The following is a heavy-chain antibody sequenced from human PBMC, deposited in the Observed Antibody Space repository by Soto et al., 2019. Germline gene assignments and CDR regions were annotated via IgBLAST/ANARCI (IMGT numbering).Heavy chain of an antibody. D-gene: IGHD4-17*01. J-gene: IGHJ4*02. CDR3: ARDPTDYGDDY. CDR1: GGTFSSYT. CDR2: IIPILGIA. Sequence: QVQLVQSGAEVKKPGSSVKVSCKASGGTFSSYTISWVRQAPGQGLEWMGRIIPILGIANYAQKFQGRVTITADKSTSTVYMELSSLRSEDTAVYYCARDPTDYGDDYWGQGTLVTVSS. V-gene: IGHV1-69*08.